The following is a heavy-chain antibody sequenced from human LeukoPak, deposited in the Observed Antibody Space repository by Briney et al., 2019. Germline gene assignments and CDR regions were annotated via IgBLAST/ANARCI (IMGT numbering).Heavy chain of an antibody. D-gene: IGHD3-22*01. CDR1: GFTFDDYA. CDR2: ISWNSDTI. Sequence: PGRSLTLSYAAFGFTFDDYAMHWVRQAPGKGLEWVSGISWNSDTIGYADSVKGRFTISRDNAKNSLYLQMNSLRAEDTALYYCAKDNGYYDSSGFDYWGQGTLVTVSS. V-gene: IGHV3-9*01. CDR3: AKDNGYYDSSGFDY. J-gene: IGHJ4*02.